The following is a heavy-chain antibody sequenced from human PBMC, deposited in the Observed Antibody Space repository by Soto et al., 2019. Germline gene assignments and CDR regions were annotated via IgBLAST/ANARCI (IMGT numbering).Heavy chain of an antibody. CDR2: IGTSGKTI. CDR3: ARDPAIYSGKFDYGLDV. D-gene: IGHD4-4*01. J-gene: IGHJ6*02. CDR1: GFTFISYE. Sequence: PRGSLRLSCAVSGFTFISYEINFFRHSPFKWLEWVSYIGTSGKTIYYADSVRGRFTISRDNAKNSLYLQMNSLRAEDTAVYFCARDPAIYSGKFDYGLDVWGRGTTVTVSS. V-gene: IGHV3-48*03.